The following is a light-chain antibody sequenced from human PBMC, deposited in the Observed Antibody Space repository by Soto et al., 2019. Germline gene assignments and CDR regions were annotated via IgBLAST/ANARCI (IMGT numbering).Light chain of an antibody. CDR3: HVWDSDSDHPV. V-gene: IGLV3-21*04. CDR1: NIGSKS. Sequence: SYELTQSPSVSVAPGKTATIPCGGNNIGSKSVHWYQQKPGQAPVLVINNEVDRPSGIPERFSGPNSGNTATLTITRVDAGDEADYYCHVWDSDSDHPVFGGGTKLTVL. CDR2: NEV. J-gene: IGLJ2*01.